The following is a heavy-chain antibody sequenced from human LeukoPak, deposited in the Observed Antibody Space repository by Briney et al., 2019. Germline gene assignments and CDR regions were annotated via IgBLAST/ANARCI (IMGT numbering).Heavy chain of an antibody. CDR3: ARGDSRADWFDP. Sequence: SETLSLTCTVSGGSTSSSSYYWGWIRQPPGKGLEWIGSIYYSGSTYYNPSLKSRVTISVDTSKNQFSLKLSSVTAADTAVYYCARGDSRADWFDPWGQGTLVTVSS. V-gene: IGHV4-39*07. CDR2: IYYSGST. D-gene: IGHD2-21*01. CDR1: GGSTSSSSYY. J-gene: IGHJ5*02.